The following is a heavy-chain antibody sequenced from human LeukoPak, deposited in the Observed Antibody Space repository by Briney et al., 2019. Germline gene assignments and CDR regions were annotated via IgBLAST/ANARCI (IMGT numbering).Heavy chain of an antibody. V-gene: IGHV4-59*08. J-gene: IGHJ4*02. Sequence: SETLSLTCRVSGGSNSAYYWSWIRQPPGKGLEWIGYINYSGRTDYNPSLKGRVTISVDTSKNQFSLKLSSVTAADTAVFYCARTISGWYYFDYWGQGTLVTVSS. CDR1: GGSNSAYY. CDR3: ARTISGWYYFDY. D-gene: IGHD6-13*01. CDR2: INYSGRT.